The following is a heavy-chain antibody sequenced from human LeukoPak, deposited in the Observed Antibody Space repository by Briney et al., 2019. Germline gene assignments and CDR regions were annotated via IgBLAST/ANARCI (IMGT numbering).Heavy chain of an antibody. CDR1: RFTVSNNY. D-gene: IGHD4-23*01. CDR3: ARDPDDDGGRD. CDR2: IYPSGRT. Sequence: GGSLRLSCAASRFTVSNNYMSWVRQAPGKGLEWVSVIYPSGRTYYSESVKGRFTISRDNSRNTVYLQMNSLRAEDTAMYYCARDPDDDGGRDWGQGTLVTVAS. J-gene: IGHJ4*02. V-gene: IGHV3-53*01.